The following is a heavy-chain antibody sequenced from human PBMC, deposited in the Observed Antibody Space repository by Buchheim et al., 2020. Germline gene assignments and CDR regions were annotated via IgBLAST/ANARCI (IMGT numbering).Heavy chain of an antibody. Sequence: EVQLVESGGGLVQPGGSLRLSCAASGFTFSSYWMRWVRQAPGKGLEWVANIKQDGSEKYYVDSVKGRFTISRDNDKHSLYLQMNSLRAEDTAVYYCARRPGIAAVGVEWYFDYWGQGTL. CDR3: ARRPGIAAVGVEWYFDY. CDR2: IKQDGSEK. CDR1: GFTFSSYW. J-gene: IGHJ4*02. V-gene: IGHV3-7*01. D-gene: IGHD6-13*01.